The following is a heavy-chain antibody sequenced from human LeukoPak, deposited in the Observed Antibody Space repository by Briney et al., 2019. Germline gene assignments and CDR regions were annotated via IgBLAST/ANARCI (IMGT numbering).Heavy chain of an antibody. CDR2: INPYNDIT. D-gene: IGHD3-10*02. V-gene: IGHV1-18*01. J-gene: IGHJ6*03. Sequence: ASVKVSCKASGYTFTASGLCWVRQAPGQGLEWMGWINPYNDITDYAQTFKGRVTMTTDTSTSTAYMELRSLRSDDTAVYYCARLFGELLLPSDHFYYMDVWGKGTAVTVSS. CDR1: GYTFTASG. CDR3: ARLFGELLLPSDHFYYMDV.